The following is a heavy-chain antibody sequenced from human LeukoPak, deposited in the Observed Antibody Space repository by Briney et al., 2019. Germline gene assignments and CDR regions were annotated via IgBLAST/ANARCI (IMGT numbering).Heavy chain of an antibody. CDR1: GGSIGSHY. D-gene: IGHD6-13*01. V-gene: IGHV4-59*11. CDR2: IYYSGST. J-gene: IGHJ4*02. Sequence: PSETLSLTCTVSGGSIGSHYWSWIRQPPGKGLEWIGYIYYSGSTNYNPSLKSRVTISVDTSKNQFSLKLSSVTAADTAVYYCARGFSAADFDYWGQGTLVTVSS. CDR3: ARGFSAADFDY.